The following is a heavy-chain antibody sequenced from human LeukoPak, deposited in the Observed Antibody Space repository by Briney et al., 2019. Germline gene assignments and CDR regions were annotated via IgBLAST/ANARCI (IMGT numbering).Heavy chain of an antibody. Sequence: SETLSLTCSVSGYAISSGYFWGWIRQPPGKGLECIGSIYHSGSTYYNPSLKSRVTISVDTSKNQFSPKLSSVTAADTAVYYCARSFSSWSPQSVVDYWGQGTLVTVSS. J-gene: IGHJ4*02. CDR1: GYAISSGYF. V-gene: IGHV4-38-2*02. D-gene: IGHD6-13*01. CDR3: ARSFSSWSPQSVVDY. CDR2: IYHSGST.